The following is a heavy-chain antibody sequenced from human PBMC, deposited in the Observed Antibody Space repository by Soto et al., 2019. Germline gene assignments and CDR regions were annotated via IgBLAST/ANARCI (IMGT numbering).Heavy chain of an antibody. CDR2: INHSGST. D-gene: IGHD3-22*01. CDR1: GGSFSGYY. J-gene: IGHJ6*02. V-gene: IGHV4-34*01. Sequence: QVQLQQCGAGLLKPSETLSLTCAVYGGSFSGYYWSWIRQPPGKGLEWIGEINHSGSTNYNPSLKSRVTISLDTSKNQFSLKLSSVSAADTVVYYCARSVHYSSDKYYGMDVWGQGTTVTVSS. CDR3: ARSVHYSSDKYYGMDV.